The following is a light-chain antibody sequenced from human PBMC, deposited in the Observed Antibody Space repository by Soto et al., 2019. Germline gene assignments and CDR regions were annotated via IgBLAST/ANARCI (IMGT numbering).Light chain of an antibody. Sequence: AIQLTQSPSSLSASVGDRVTITYLASQGISSALAWYQKTPGKAPKLLIYDASSLKSGVPSRFRGSGSGKDFTLTISRLQQEDWATYDGQHLNNYPLTFCGGTKVDIK. J-gene: IGKJ4*01. CDR3: QHLNNYPLT. CDR1: QGISSA. CDR2: DAS. V-gene: IGKV1D-13*01.